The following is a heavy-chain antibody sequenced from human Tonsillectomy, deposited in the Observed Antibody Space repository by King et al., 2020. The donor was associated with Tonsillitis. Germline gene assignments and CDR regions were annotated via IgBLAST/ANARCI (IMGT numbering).Heavy chain of an antibody. CDR3: ARVTTGAFDI. D-gene: IGHD4-17*01. V-gene: IGHV3-74*01. CDR2: INSDGSSI. CDR1: GFTFSDYW. J-gene: IGHJ3*02. Sequence: VQLVESGGGLVQPGGSLRLSCAGSGFTFSDYWMHWVRQAPGKGLVWVSGINSDGSSIIYADSVKGRITITRDIAKNTLYLQMNGLRAEATAVYYCARVTTGAFDIWGQGTMVTVSS.